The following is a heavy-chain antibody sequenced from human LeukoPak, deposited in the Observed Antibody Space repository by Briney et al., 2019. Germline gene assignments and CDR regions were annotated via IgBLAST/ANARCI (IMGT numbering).Heavy chain of an antibody. CDR1: GFTFNTYG. J-gene: IGHJ6*02. CDR3: ARVGCTGGSCLAYNYYVMDV. CDR2: IWYDGRDK. D-gene: IGHD2-15*01. V-gene: IGHV3-33*01. Sequence: GGSLRLSCAASGFTFNTYGMNWVLQAPGKGLEWVAIIWYDGRDKYYAESGKGRFTISRDNYNNPLYLQVNSLRDEDTTVYYCARVGCTGGSCLAYNYYVMDVWGQGTTVTVSS.